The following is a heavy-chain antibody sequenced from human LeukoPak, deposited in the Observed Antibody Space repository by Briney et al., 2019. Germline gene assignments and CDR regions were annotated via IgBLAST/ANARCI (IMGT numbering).Heavy chain of an antibody. Sequence: ASVKVSCKASGYTFTSYDINWVRQATGQGLEWMGWMNPNSGNTGYAQKFQGRVTITADKSTSTAYMELSSLRSEDTAVYYCARGYCSGGSCLFDPWGQGTLVTVSS. D-gene: IGHD2-15*01. V-gene: IGHV1-8*03. CDR3: ARGYCSGGSCLFDP. CDR2: MNPNSGNT. J-gene: IGHJ5*02. CDR1: GYTFTSYD.